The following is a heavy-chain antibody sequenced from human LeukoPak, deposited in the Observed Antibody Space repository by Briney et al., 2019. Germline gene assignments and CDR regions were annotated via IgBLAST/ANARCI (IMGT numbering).Heavy chain of an antibody. Sequence: SETLSLTCAVSGGSISSGGYSWSWIRQPPGKGLEWIGYIYHSGSTYYNPSLKSRVTISVDRSKNQFSLKLSSVTAADTAVYYCARLIRATNGMDVWGQGTTVSVSS. V-gene: IGHV4-30-2*01. CDR2: IYHSGST. CDR3: ARLIRATNGMDV. J-gene: IGHJ6*02. CDR1: GGSISSGGYS. D-gene: IGHD1-26*01.